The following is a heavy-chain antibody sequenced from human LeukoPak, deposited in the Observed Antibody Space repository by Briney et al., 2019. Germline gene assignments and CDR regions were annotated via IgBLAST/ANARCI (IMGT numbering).Heavy chain of an antibody. D-gene: IGHD2-15*01. CDR2: IYPGDSDT. J-gene: IGHJ4*02. V-gene: IGHV5-51*01. CDR1: GYSFTSYW. CDR3: ARLRGLRRYCSGGSCKQYFDY. Sequence: GESLKISCKGSGYSFTSYWIGWVRQMPGKGLGWMGIIYPGDSDTRYSPSFQGQVTISADKSISTAYLQWSSLKASDTAMYYCARLRGLRRYCSGGSCKQYFDYWGQGTLVTVSS.